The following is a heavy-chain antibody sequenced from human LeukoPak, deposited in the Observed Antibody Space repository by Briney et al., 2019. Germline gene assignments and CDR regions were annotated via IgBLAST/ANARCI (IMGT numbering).Heavy chain of an antibody. CDR2: ISGSGGTT. J-gene: IGHJ4*02. CDR3: AKRDF. CDR1: GFTVSSNY. V-gene: IGHV3-23*01. Sequence: PGGSLRLSCAASGFTVSSNYMNWVRQAPGKGLEWVSSISGSGGTTYYAGSVKGRFTISRDNSKNTLFLQMNSLRADDTAIYYCAKRDFWGQGTLVTVSS.